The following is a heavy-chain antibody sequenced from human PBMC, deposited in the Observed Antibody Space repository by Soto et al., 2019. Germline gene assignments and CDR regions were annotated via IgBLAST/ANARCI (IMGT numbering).Heavy chain of an antibody. CDR3: ASGGYYYYMDV. CDR2: INHSGST. J-gene: IGHJ6*03. Sequence: SETLSLTCAVYGGSFSGYYWSWIRQPPGKGLEWIGEINHSGSTNYNPSLKSRVTISVDTSKNQFSLKLSSVTAADTAVYYCASGGYYYYMDVWGKGTTVTSP. CDR1: GGSFSGYY. V-gene: IGHV4-34*01.